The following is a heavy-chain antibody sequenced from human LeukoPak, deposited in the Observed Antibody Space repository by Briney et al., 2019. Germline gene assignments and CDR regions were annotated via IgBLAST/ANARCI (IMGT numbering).Heavy chain of an antibody. CDR3: ARLSQYQLLFYYYYYMDV. J-gene: IGHJ6*03. CDR2: MFAKGST. V-gene: IGHV4-4*08. CDR1: VGSISSFH. Sequence: SETLSLNCTVSVGSISSFHRSWIRQPPPKGLDCIGYMFAKGSTNYNPSLKSRVTLSIYRSKRQFSLKLISVTAADTAVYYCARLSQYQLLFYYYYYMDVWGKGTTVIVSS. D-gene: IGHD2-2*01.